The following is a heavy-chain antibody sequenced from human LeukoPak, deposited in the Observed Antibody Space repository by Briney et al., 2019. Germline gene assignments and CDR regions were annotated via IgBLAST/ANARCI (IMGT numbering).Heavy chain of an antibody. V-gene: IGHV1-46*01. J-gene: IGHJ4*02. CDR2: INPSGGST. Sequence: ASVKVSCKASGGTFSSYAISWVRQAPGQGLEWMGIINPSGGSTSYAQKFQGRVTMTRDMSTSTVYMELSSLRSEDTAVYYCARAGRITMIVVPPPFDYWGQGTLVTVSS. CDR3: ARAGRITMIVVPPPFDY. D-gene: IGHD3-22*01. CDR1: GGTFSSYA.